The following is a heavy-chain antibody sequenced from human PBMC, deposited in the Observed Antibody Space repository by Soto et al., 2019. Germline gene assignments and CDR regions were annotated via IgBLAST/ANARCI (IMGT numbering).Heavy chain of an antibody. V-gene: IGHV2-70*11. CDR2: IDWDDDK. J-gene: IGHJ4*02. Sequence: SGPTLVNPTQTLTLTCTFSGFSLTTSGMCVNWIRQPPGKALEWLARIDWDDDKYYSTSLKTRLTISKDTSKNQVVLTMANMDPVDTATYYCARIAPYSSGRRYFDYWGLGALVTVSS. CDR1: GFSLTTSGMC. D-gene: IGHD6-19*01. CDR3: ARIAPYSSGRRYFDY.